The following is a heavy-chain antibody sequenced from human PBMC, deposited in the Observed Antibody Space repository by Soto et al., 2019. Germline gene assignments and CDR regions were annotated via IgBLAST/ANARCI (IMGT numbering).Heavy chain of an antibody. CDR3: ARDGRAMVRGVIVAFLIDN. Sequence: QVQLVQSGAEVKKTGASVKVSCKASGYTFTNYYMHWVRQAPGQGLEWMGIINPSGNYANYAQKFQGRVTLTRDTSTSTVYMELSSLRSEDTAVYYCARDGRAMVRGVIVAFLIDNWGQGTQVTVSS. V-gene: IGHV1-46*01. CDR1: GYTFTNYY. D-gene: IGHD3-10*01. J-gene: IGHJ4*02. CDR2: INPSGNYA.